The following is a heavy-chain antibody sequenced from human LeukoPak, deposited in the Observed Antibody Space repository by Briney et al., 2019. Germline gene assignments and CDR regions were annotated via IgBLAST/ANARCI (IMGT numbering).Heavy chain of an antibody. V-gene: IGHV3-53*01. CDR3: AKERSLEIAVAGTIFDY. Sequence: GGSLRLSCAASGFTVSSNYMSWVRQAPGKGLEWVSVIYSGGSTYYADSVEGRFTISRDNSKNTLYLQMNSLRAEDTAVYYCAKERSLEIAVAGTIFDYWGQGTLVTVSS. D-gene: IGHD6-19*01. CDR2: IYSGGST. J-gene: IGHJ4*02. CDR1: GFTVSSNY.